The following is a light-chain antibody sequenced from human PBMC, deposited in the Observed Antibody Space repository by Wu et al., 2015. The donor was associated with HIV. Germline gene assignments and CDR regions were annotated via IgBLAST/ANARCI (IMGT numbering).Light chain of an antibody. J-gene: IGKJ1*01. CDR2: AAS. V-gene: IGKV1-39*01. Sequence: DIQMTQSPSSLSASVGDRVTITCRAGQSIDTYVNWYQQKPGRAPKLLIYAASSLQGGVPSRFSGSGSGTHFTLTISSLQPEDFATYYCQQTYSTPRTFGQGTKVEIK. CDR1: QSIDTY. CDR3: QQTYSTPRT.